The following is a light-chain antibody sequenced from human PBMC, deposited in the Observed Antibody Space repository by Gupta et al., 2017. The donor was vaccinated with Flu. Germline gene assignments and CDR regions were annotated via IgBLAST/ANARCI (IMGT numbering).Light chain of an antibody. CDR1: QSVDSSS. Sequence: EIVLTQSPGTLSLSPGERATLSCRASQSVDSSSLAWYQQKPGQASRLVIYGGSNRAAGFSDRFSGSGSGTDFTLTISRLEPEDFAVYYCQQCGSSSWTFGQGTRMEIK. V-gene: IGKV3-20*01. CDR3: QQCGSSSWT. CDR2: GGS. J-gene: IGKJ1*01.